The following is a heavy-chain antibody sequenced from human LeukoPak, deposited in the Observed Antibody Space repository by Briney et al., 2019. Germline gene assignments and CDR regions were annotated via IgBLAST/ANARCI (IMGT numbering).Heavy chain of an antibody. J-gene: IGHJ4*02. Sequence: ASVKVSCKASGYTFTSYGISWVRQAPGQGLEWMGWISAYNGNTNYAQKLQGRVTMTTDTSTSTVYMELRSLRCDDTAIYYCARDPVFRSGDFDYWGQGTLVTVSS. CDR2: ISAYNGNT. V-gene: IGHV1-18*01. CDR1: GYTFTSYG. D-gene: IGHD6-25*01. CDR3: ARDPVFRSGDFDY.